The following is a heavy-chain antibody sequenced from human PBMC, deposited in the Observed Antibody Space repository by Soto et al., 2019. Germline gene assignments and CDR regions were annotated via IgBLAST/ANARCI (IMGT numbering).Heavy chain of an antibody. V-gene: IGHV1-8*01. CDR1: GYTFTSYD. CDR3: ARGSGYDFWGGYYDWGYGMDV. CDR2: MNPNSGNT. J-gene: IGHJ6*02. Sequence: QVQLVQSGAEVKKPGASVKVSCKASGYTFTSYDINWVRQATGQGLEGMGWMNPNSGNTGYAQKFQGRVPMTRITTISKAYMELSSLRSEYTAVYYCARGSGYDFWGGYYDWGYGMDVWGQGTTVTVSS. D-gene: IGHD3-3*01.